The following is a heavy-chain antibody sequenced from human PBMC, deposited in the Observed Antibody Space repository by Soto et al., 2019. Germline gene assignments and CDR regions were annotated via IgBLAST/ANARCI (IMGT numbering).Heavy chain of an antibody. CDR3: ASPGSWSGYYKRMNYYYYGMDV. CDR1: GGTFSSYA. CDR2: IIPIFGTA. Sequence: GASVKVSCKASGGTFSSYAISWVRQAPGQGLEWMGGIIPIFGTANYAQKFQGRVTITADESTSTAYMELSSLRSEDTAVYYCASPGSWSGYYKRMNYYYYGMDVWGQGTTVTVSS. D-gene: IGHD3-3*01. V-gene: IGHV1-69*13. J-gene: IGHJ6*02.